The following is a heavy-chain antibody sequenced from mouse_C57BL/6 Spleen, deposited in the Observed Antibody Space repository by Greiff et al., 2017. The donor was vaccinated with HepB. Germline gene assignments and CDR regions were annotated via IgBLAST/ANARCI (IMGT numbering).Heavy chain of an antibody. J-gene: IGHJ4*01. D-gene: IGHD1-1*01. CDR1: GFTFSSYA. Sequence: EVKLMESGGGLVKPGGSLKLSCAASGFTFSSYAMSWVRQTPEKRLEWVATISDGGSYTYYPDNVKGRFTISRDNAKNNLYLQMSHLKSEDTAMYYCARGTTVVHYYAMDYWGQGTSVTVSS. CDR3: ARGTTVVHYYAMDY. V-gene: IGHV5-4*03. CDR2: ISDGGSYT.